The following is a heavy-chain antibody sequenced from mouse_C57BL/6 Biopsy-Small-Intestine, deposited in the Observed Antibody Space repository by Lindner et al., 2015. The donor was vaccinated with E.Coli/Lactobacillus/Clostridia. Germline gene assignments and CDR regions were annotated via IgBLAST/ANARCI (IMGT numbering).Heavy chain of an antibody. CDR1: GFTFSSYA. Sequence: VQLQESGGGLVKPGGSLKLSCAASGFTFSSYAMSWVRQTPEKRLEWVATISDGGSYTYYPDNVKGRFTISRDNAKNNLYLQMSHLKSEDTAMYYCARYSNYYFDYWGQGTTLTVSS. CDR3: ARYSNYYFDY. D-gene: IGHD2-5*01. V-gene: IGHV5-4*01. J-gene: IGHJ2*01. CDR2: ISDGGSYT.